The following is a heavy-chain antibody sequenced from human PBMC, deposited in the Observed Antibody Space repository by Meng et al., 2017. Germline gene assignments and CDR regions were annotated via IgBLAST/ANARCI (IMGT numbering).Heavy chain of an antibody. D-gene: IGHD2-15*01. CDR3: ARDFTAVVVAARRGWFDP. CDR1: GGSISSYY. CDR2: IYYSGST. Sequence: QGCLQDAGPGLVKPSWTLSLTCTVSGGSISSYYWSWIRQPPGKGLEWIGSIYYSGSTYYNPSLKSRVTISVDTSKNQFSLKLSSVTAADTAVYYCARDFTAVVVAARRGWFDPWGQGTLVTVSS. V-gene: IGHV4-59*12. J-gene: IGHJ5*02.